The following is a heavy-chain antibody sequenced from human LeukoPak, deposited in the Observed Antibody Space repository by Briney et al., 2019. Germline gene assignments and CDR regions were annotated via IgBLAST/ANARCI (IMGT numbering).Heavy chain of an antibody. CDR2: IYYSGST. J-gene: IGHJ4*02. Sequence: ETLSLTCTVSGGSISSYYWCWIRQRPGKGLEWIGYIYYSGSTNYNPSLKSRVTISVDTSKNQFSLKLSSVTAAETDVYYCARVGGEADYTTGFDYWGQGTLVTVSS. CDR3: ARVGGEADYTTGFDY. CDR1: GGSISSYY. D-gene: IGHD4-11*01. V-gene: IGHV4-59*01.